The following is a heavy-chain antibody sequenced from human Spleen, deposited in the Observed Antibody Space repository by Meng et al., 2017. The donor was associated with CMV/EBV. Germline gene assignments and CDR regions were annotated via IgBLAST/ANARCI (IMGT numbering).Heavy chain of an antibody. CDR1: GFTSRKQS. CDR2: IYQDGGEK. Sequence: LSLTCAASGFTSRKQSMTWVRQAPGKGLEWVANIYQDGGEKFYVGSVKGRFTISRDNAKKSLYVQVTSLRAEDTAVYYCARAGGVYYDSSGYFEYWGQGTLVTVSS. J-gene: IGHJ4*02. V-gene: IGHV3-7*01. CDR3: ARAGGVYYDSSGYFEY. D-gene: IGHD3-22*01.